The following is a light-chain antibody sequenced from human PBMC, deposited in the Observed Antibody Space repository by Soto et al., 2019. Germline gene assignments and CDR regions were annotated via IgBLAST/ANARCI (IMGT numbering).Light chain of an antibody. CDR2: EVS. J-gene: IGLJ2*01. CDR1: GSDVGGYSY. V-gene: IGLV2-8*01. Sequence: QSALTQPPSASGSPGQSVTISCTGAGSDVGGYSYVSWYQQHPGKAPKLMIYEVSKRPSGVPDRFSGSKSGNTASLTVSGLQAEDEADYYCSSYGGSNNLVFGGGTQLTVL. CDR3: SSYGGSNNLV.